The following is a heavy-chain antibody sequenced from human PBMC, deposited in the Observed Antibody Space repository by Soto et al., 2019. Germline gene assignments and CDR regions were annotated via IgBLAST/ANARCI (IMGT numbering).Heavy chain of an antibody. CDR3: AHRPQRGDFDS. V-gene: IGHV2-5*02. D-gene: IGHD3-10*01. CDR2: ICWDDGK. CDR1: GFSISTSGVC. Sequence: SGPTLVYPPQTLTLTCTFSGFSISTSGVCVGWFRQPPGKAPEWLAIICWDDGKRYSPSLKSRLTVTQDTSKKQVVLILTNMDPVDTGTYFYAHRPQRGDFDSSSQGTLDIVSS. J-gene: IGHJ4*02.